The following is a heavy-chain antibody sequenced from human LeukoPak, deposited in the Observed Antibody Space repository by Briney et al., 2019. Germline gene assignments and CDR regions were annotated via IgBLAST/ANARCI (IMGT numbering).Heavy chain of an antibody. CDR1: GFTFNTYA. CDR2: ISYNGGGK. CDR3: ARQEARGYLYEGLDY. J-gene: IGHJ4*02. V-gene: IGHV3-30*03. Sequence: GRSLRLSCVASGFTFNTYAIHWVRQAPGKGLEWVALISYNGGGKDYAESVKGRFTIDRDNSRNTVFLQMNSLRPDDTAVYSCARQEARGYLYEGLDYWGQGTLVTVSS. D-gene: IGHD3-22*01.